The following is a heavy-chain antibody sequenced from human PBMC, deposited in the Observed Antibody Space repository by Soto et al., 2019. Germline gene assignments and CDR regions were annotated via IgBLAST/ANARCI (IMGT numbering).Heavy chain of an antibody. D-gene: IGHD4-17*01. Sequence: QVPLVQSGAEVKKPASSVKVSCKASGGTFSSYTISWVRQAPGQGLEWMGRIIPIRGLANYAQKFQGRVTITADKSPSTDYQYMRSLRTEDTAVYYCARTLGTGRNGDPTLDNRCQGNIVTISS. CDR1: GGTFSSYT. CDR2: IIPIRGLA. V-gene: IGHV1-69*02. CDR3: ARTLGTGRNGDPTLDN. J-gene: IGHJ4*02.